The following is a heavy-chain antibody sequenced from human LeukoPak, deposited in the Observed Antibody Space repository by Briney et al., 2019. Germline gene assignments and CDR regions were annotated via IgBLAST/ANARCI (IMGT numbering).Heavy chain of an antibody. J-gene: IGHJ4*02. CDR3: ARGPPYYYGSGGYYKSFDY. D-gene: IGHD3-10*01. Sequence: PSETLSLTCTVSGGSISSYYWSWIRQPPGKGLEWIGEINHSGSTNYNPSLKSRVTISVDTSKNQFSLKLSSVTAADTAVYYCARGPPYYYGSGGYYKSFDYWGQGTLVTVSS. V-gene: IGHV4-34*01. CDR1: GGSISSYY. CDR2: INHSGST.